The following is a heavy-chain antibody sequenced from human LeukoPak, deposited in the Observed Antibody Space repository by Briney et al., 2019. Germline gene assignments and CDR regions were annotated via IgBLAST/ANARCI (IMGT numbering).Heavy chain of an antibody. CDR3: ASRNPIAYCGGDCSVDV. Sequence: GGSLRLSCAASGFTFSSYAMSWVRQAPGKGLEWVSAISGSGGSTYYADSVKGRFTISRDNSKNTLYLQMNSLRAEDTAVYYCASRNPIAYCGGDCSVDVWGQGTTVTVSS. CDR2: ISGSGGST. D-gene: IGHD2-21*02. V-gene: IGHV3-23*01. CDR1: GFTFSSYA. J-gene: IGHJ6*02.